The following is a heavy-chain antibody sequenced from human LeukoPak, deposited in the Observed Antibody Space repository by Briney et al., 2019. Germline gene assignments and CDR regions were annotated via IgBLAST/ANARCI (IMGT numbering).Heavy chain of an antibody. Sequence: PSETLSLTCTVSGGSISSGSYYWSWIRQPAGKGLEWIGRIYTSGSTNYNPSLKSRVTISVDTSKNQFSLKLSSVTAADTAVYYCAREAYSSSSNWFDPWGQGTLVTVSS. D-gene: IGHD6-6*01. J-gene: IGHJ5*02. V-gene: IGHV4-61*02. CDR1: GGSISSGSYY. CDR3: AREAYSSSSNWFDP. CDR2: IYTSGST.